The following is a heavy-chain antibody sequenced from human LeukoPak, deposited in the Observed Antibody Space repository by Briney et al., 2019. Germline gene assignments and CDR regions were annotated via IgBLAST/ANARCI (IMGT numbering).Heavy chain of an antibody. J-gene: IGHJ3*02. V-gene: IGHV1-69*06. CDR1: GYTFTSYY. CDR3: ARVMATVTTYDAFDI. D-gene: IGHD4-17*01. CDR2: IIPIFGTA. Sequence: SVTVSCKASGYTFTSYYMHWVRQAPGQGLEWMGGIIPIFGTANYAQKFQGRVTITADKSTSTAYMELRSLRSDDTAVYYCARVMATVTTYDAFDIWGQGTMVTVSS.